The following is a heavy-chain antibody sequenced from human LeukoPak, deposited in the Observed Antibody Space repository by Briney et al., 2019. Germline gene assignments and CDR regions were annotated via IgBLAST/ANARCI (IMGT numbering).Heavy chain of an antibody. CDR1: GFAFNTYA. V-gene: IGHV3-33*01. Sequence: GGSLRLSRAASGFAFNTYAMHWVRQAPGQGLEWVALIWHDGRHKFYSNSVRGEFTISRDNSKNTVSLHMNNLIPEDTAVYYCARESFGSGSYPDFWGQGTLVTVSS. CDR2: IWHDGRHK. CDR3: ARESFGSGSYPDF. D-gene: IGHD3-10*01. J-gene: IGHJ4*02.